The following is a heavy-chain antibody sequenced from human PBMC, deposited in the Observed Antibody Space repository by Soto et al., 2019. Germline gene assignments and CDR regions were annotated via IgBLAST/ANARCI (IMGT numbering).Heavy chain of an antibody. CDR2: ITGRGGTT. CDR3: ATSWGCFNT. D-gene: IGHD2-2*01. CDR1: GFPFSSNE. V-gene: IGHV3-23*01. J-gene: IGHJ5*02. Sequence: GGSLRLSXAASGFPFSSNEMTWVRQAPGKGLDWVSTITGRGGTTYYADSVKGRFTISRDHSMNPVYLHTKSLPADYTGAYYSATSWGCFNTWGRGALVTVSS.